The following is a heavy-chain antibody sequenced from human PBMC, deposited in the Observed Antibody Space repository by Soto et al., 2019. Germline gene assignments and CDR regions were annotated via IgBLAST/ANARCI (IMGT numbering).Heavy chain of an antibody. J-gene: IGHJ4*02. CDR1: GGSISRGGYY. Sequence: QVQLQESGPGLVKPSQTLSLTCTVSGGSISRGGYYWNWFRQHPGKGLEWLGYLYYSGSTYYNPSPTTRVTISVDTSTSQFSMRPSSVTAADTAMSYCAREPSIWGQGTLVPVSP. CDR3: AREPSI. V-gene: IGHV4-31*03. CDR2: LYYSGST.